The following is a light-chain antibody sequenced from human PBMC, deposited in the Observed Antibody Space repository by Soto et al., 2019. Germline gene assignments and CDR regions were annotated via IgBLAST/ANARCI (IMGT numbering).Light chain of an antibody. CDR3: SSYSISTAYL. CDR2: EVS. J-gene: IGLJ1*01. V-gene: IGLV2-14*01. CDR1: SSDVGGYDY. Sequence: QSALTQPASVSGSPGQSITISCTGTSSDVGGYDYVSWYQLHPGKAPKLMVFEVSNRPSGVSYRFSGSKSGNTASLTISGLQDEEQADYSCSSYSISTAYLFGTGTKVTVL.